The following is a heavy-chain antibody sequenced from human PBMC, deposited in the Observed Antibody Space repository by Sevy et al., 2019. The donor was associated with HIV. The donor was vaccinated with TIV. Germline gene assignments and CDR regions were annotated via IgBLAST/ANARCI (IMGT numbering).Heavy chain of an antibody. CDR3: ARHPFGWYYFDS. CDR2: VYYSGST. J-gene: IGHJ4*02. D-gene: IGHD3-10*01. V-gene: IGHV4-39*01. CDR1: GASISNSNYY. Sequence: SETLSLTCTVAGASISNSNYYWGWIRQPPGKGLEWIANVYYSGSTYNNPSLESRVTISVDTSKNQISLKLRSVTASDTAVYYCARHPFGWYYFDSWGQGTLVTVSS.